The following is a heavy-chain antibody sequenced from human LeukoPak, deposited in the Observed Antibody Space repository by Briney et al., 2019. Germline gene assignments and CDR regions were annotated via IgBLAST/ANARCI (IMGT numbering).Heavy chain of an antibody. CDR3: ARGAHSGFDV. CDR2: IGKAGDT. Sequence: GGSLRLSCAASGLTFSTYDFHWVRQTTGKGLEWVSGIGKAGDTCYAGSVKGRFTISRENAKNSLYLEMDSLTIGDTAVYYCARGAHSGFDVWGQGTMVAVSS. D-gene: IGHD1-26*01. V-gene: IGHV3-13*04. J-gene: IGHJ3*01. CDR1: GLTFSTYD.